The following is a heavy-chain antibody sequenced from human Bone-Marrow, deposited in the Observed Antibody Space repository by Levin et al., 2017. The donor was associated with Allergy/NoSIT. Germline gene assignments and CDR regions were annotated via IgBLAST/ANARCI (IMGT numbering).Heavy chain of an antibody. CDR3: ARLSGITVTTYYFDS. V-gene: IGHV4-39*07. D-gene: IGHD4-17*01. J-gene: IGHJ4*02. Sequence: SETLSLTCSVSAGSISSTKYYWAWIRQPPGKGLEWIASIYYRGSTYYNPTLKSRVSISVDTSKNQFSLRLSSLTAADTAVYYCARLSGITVTTYYFDSWSQGTLVTVSS. CDR1: AGSISSTKYY. CDR2: IYYRGST.